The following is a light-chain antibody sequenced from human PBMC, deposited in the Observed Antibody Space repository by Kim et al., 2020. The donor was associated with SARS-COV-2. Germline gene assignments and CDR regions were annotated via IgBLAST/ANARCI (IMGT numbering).Light chain of an antibody. V-gene: IGLV3-19*01. CDR2: GKN. Sequence: SSELTQDPAVSVALGQTVRITCPGDSLRSYYASWYQQKPGQAPVLVIYGKNNRPSGIPDRFSGSSSGNTASLTITGAPSEDEADYYCNSRDSSGNHLVVF. J-gene: IGLJ2*01. CDR1: SLRSYY. CDR3: NSRDSSGNHLVV.